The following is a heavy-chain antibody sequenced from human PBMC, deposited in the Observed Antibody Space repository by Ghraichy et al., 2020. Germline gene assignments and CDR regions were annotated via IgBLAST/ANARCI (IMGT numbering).Heavy chain of an antibody. D-gene: IGHD3-10*02. V-gene: IGHV3-21*01. CDR3: ARVSDSGHYVFDY. Sequence: GGSLRLSSVASGFTFSSHSINWVRQAPGTGLDWVSSISSSSTYIYYGDSVKGRFTISRDNAKNSVYLQMNSLRAEDTAVYYCARVSDSGHYVFDYWGQGALVTVSS. J-gene: IGHJ4*02. CDR1: GFTFSSHS. CDR2: ISSSSTYI.